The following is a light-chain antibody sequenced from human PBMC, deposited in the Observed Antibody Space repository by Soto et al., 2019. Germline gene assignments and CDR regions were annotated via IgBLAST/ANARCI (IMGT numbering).Light chain of an antibody. V-gene: IGLV2-14*03. CDR2: DVT. Sequence: QSVLTQPASVSGSPGQSITVSCTGTSSDIGGYNYVSWYQQHPGKAPKLMIYDVTNRPSGVSNRFSASKSDNTASLSISGLQDEDVADYYCSSYTSTSALVFGTGTKLTVL. CDR1: SSDIGGYNY. CDR3: SSYTSTSALV. J-gene: IGLJ1*01.